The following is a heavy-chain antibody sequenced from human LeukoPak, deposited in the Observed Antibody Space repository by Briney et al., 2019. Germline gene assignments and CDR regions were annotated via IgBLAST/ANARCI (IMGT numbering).Heavy chain of an antibody. CDR2: INHSGST. J-gene: IGHJ3*02. Sequence: SETLSLTCAVHGGSFSGYYWSWIRQPPGKGLEWIGEINHSGSTNYNPSLKSRVTISVDTSKNQFSLKLSSVTAADTAVYYCARRAVVPATYPNDAFDIWGQGTMVTVSS. CDR3: ARRAVVPATYPNDAFDI. V-gene: IGHV4-34*01. CDR1: GGSFSGYY. D-gene: IGHD2-2*01.